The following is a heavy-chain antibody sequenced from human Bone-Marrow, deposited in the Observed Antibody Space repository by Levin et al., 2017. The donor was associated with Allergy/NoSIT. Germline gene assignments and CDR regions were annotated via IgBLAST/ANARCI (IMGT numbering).Heavy chain of an antibody. V-gene: IGHV3-33*01. CDR2: IWYDGSKK. CDR1: GITFRTHG. Sequence: PGGSLRLSCAVSGITFRTHGMHWVRQAPGKGLEWVALIWYDGSKKFYADSVKGRFTISRDNSKKTLYLQMNSLRVEDTAVYHCAGGDSGSYHFDYWGQGTLVTVSS. D-gene: IGHD1-26*01. CDR3: AGGDSGSYHFDY. J-gene: IGHJ4*02.